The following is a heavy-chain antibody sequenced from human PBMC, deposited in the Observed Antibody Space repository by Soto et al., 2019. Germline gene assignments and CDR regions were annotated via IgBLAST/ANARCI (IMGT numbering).Heavy chain of an antibody. CDR1: GFPFSSYA. CDR2: ISGNGAET. Sequence: GGSLRLSCAASGFPFSSYAMSWVRQAPGKGLEWVSAISGNGAETSYAASVRGRFTISRDSSRDTLYLQMNSLRAEDTAVYYCTTCGGDCYLNYWGQGTLVTVSS. J-gene: IGHJ4*02. V-gene: IGHV3-23*01. CDR3: TTCGGDCYLNY. D-gene: IGHD2-21*02.